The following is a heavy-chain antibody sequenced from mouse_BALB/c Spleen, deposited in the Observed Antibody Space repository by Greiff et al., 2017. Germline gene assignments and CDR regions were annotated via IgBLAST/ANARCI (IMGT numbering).Heavy chain of an antibody. V-gene: IGHV3-6*02. Sequence: EVQLQESGPGLVKPSQSLSLTCSVTGYSITSGYYWNWIRQFPGNKLEWMGYISYDGSNNYNPSLKNRISITRDTSKNQFFLKLNSVTTEDTATYYCARDRGHYYDYSYAMDYWGQGTSVTVSS. CDR2: ISYDGSN. J-gene: IGHJ4*01. CDR3: ARDRGHYYDYSYAMDY. CDR1: GYSITSGYY. D-gene: IGHD2-4*01.